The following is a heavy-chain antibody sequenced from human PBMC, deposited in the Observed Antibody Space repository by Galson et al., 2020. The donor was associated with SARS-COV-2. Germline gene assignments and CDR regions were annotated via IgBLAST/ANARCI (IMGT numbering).Heavy chain of an antibody. J-gene: IGHJ3*02. CDR3: ARARGGNYYDAFDI. CDR2: ISSSSSYI. V-gene: IGHV3-21*01. Sequence: TGGSLRLSCAASGFTFSSYSMNWVRQAPGKGLEWVSSISSSSSYIYYADSVKGRFTISRDNAKNSLYLQMNSLRAEDTAVYYCARARGGNYYDAFDIWGQGTMVTVSS. CDR1: GFTFSSYS. D-gene: IGHD1-26*01.